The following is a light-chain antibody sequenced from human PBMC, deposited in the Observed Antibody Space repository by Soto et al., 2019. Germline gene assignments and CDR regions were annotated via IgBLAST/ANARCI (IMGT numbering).Light chain of an antibody. CDR3: QQYGSSPET. CDR2: GAS. Sequence: EIVLTQSPGTLSLSPGDRATLSCRASQTVSSNCLAWYQQKPGQAPRLLIYGASIRSTGIPGRFSGSGSGTDFTLTISRLEPEDFGVYYCQQYGSSPETFGQGTKVDIK. J-gene: IGKJ1*01. V-gene: IGKV3-20*01. CDR1: QTVSSNC.